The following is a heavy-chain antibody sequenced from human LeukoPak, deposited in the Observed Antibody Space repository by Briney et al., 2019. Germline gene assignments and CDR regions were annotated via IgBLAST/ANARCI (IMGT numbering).Heavy chain of an antibody. CDR3: ARVPSVSSGWYSSDYYYYYMDV. V-gene: IGHV3-30*14. J-gene: IGHJ6*03. D-gene: IGHD6-19*01. Sequence: GGSLRLSCAASEFTFSSYAMHWVRQAPGKGLEWVALISYDGSLKSYADSVKGRFTISRDNSKNTLYLQMNSLRAEDTAVYYCARVPSVSSGWYSSDYYYYYMDVWGKGTTVTVSS. CDR1: EFTFSSYA. CDR2: ISYDGSLK.